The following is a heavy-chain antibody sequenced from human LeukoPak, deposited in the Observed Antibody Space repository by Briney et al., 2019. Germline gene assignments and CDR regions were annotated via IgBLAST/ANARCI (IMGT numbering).Heavy chain of an antibody. CDR1: GGSISSSNW. J-gene: IGHJ6*02. CDR2: IYHSGST. CDR3: ARDSGIVVVPAAVPDYYYGMDV. V-gene: IGHV4-4*02. D-gene: IGHD2-2*01. Sequence: SETLSLTCAVSGGSISSSNWWSWVRQPPGKGLEWIGEIYHSGSTNYNPSPKSRVTISVDKSKNQFSLKLSSVTAADTAVYYCARDSGIVVVPAAVPDYYYGMDVWGQGTTVTVSS.